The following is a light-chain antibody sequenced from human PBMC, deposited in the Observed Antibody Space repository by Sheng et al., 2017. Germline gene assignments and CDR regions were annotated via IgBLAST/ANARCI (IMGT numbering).Light chain of an antibody. CDR2: GAT. CDR1: QSISSN. J-gene: IGKJ3*01. CDR3: QQYSTSVGFT. V-gene: IGKV3-20*01. Sequence: EIVLTQSPATLSLSPGERATLSCRASQSISSNLAWYQQKPGQAPRLLIYGATSRATGIPDRFSGSGSGTDFNLTISRLEPEDFAVYYCQQYSTSVGFTFGPGTNVDFK.